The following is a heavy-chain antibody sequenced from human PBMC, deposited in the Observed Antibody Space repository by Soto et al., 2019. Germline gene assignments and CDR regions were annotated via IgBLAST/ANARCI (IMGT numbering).Heavy chain of an antibody. CDR3: VRDLKYLRVTGNRFDS. Sequence: ASGKICCKDSGYNFCNYGISWVRQAPGQGGEWMGWISGNNGATNYAPKVQDRITMTLDTSTGVASMALRSLRSDDTAIYYCVRDLKYLRVTGNRFDSRRQRTLVTVSS. V-gene: IGHV1-18*04. J-gene: IGHJ5*01. CDR2: ISGNNGAT. CDR1: GYNFCNYG. D-gene: IGHD1-1*01.